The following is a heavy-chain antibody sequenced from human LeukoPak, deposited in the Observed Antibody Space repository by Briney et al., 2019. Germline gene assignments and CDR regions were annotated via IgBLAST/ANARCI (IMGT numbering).Heavy chain of an antibody. CDR3: ARDRSPGNFDY. V-gene: IGHV3-48*01. D-gene: IGHD3-10*01. CDR2: ISPGSSTI. CDR1: GFAFSTYS. J-gene: IGHJ4*02. Sequence: GGSVRLSCAASGFAFSTYSMIWVRQAPGKGLEWVSYISPGSSTIYHADFAKGRFTISRDDGEKSLYLQMNSLRAEDTAVYYCARDRSPGNFDYWGQGTLVTVSS.